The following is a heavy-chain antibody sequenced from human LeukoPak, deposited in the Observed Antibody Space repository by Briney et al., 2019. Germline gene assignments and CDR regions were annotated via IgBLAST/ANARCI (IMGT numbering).Heavy chain of an antibody. CDR2: ISGSGCST. CDR3: AKDLQGNIAAAGTFHY. D-gene: IGHD6-13*01. Sequence: PGGSLRLSCAASGFTFSSYAMSWVRQAPGKGLEWVSAISGSGCSTYYADSVKGRFSISRDNSKNTLYLQMNSLRAEDTAVYYCAKDLQGNIAAAGTFHYWGQGTLVTVSS. CDR1: GFTFSSYA. J-gene: IGHJ4*02. V-gene: IGHV3-23*01.